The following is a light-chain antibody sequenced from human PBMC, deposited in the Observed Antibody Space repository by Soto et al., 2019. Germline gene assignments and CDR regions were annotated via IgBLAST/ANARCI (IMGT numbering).Light chain of an antibody. Sequence: EIVLTQSPGTLSLSPGERATLSCRASQTVGRDYLGWYQQKPGQAPRLLIYDASNSDTGISDRFSGSGSVTDFTLTISRPEPEDFAVYFCQQYASHNLTFGQGTRVDIK. V-gene: IGKV3-20*01. J-gene: IGKJ1*01. CDR1: QTVGRDY. CDR3: QQYASHNLT. CDR2: DAS.